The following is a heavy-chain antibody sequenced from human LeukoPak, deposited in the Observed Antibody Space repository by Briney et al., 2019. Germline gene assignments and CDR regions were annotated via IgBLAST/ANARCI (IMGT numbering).Heavy chain of an antibody. V-gene: IGHV3-53*01. CDR2: IYSCGST. CDR1: GFTVSSNY. D-gene: IGHD6-25*01. Sequence: PGGSLRLSCAASGFTVSSNYMSWVRQAPGKGLEWVSVIYSCGSTYYADSVKGRFTISRDNSKNTLYVQMNSLRAEDTAVYYCARSTSGHNWFDPWGQGTLVIVSS. J-gene: IGHJ5*02. CDR3: ARSTSGHNWFDP.